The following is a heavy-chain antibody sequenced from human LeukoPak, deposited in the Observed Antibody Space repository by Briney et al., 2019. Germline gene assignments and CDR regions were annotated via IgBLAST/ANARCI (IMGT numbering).Heavy chain of an antibody. J-gene: IGHJ4*02. D-gene: IGHD6-13*01. CDR1: GGSISSGGYY. Sequence: SETLSLTCTVSGGSISSGGYYWSWIRQPPGKGLEWIGYIYHSGSTYYNPSLKSRVTMSVDTSKNQFSLKLSSVTAADTAVYYCAREEKSSSWVSFWGKGTLVTVSS. CDR3: AREEKSSSWVSF. V-gene: IGHV4-30-2*01. CDR2: IYHSGST.